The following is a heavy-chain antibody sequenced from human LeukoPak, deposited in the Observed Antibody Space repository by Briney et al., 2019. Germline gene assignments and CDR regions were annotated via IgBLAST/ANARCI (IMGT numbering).Heavy chain of an antibody. V-gene: IGHV4-39*01. CDR3: ARHGLRYFDWPKRYFDY. Sequence: PSETLSLTCTVSGGSISTSNYYWSWIRQPPGKGLEWIGEINHSGSTNYNPSLKSRVTISVDTSKNQFSLKLSSVTAADTAVYYCARHGLRYFDWPKRYFDYWGQGTLVTVSS. CDR2: INHSGST. J-gene: IGHJ4*02. CDR1: GGSISTSNYY. D-gene: IGHD3-9*01.